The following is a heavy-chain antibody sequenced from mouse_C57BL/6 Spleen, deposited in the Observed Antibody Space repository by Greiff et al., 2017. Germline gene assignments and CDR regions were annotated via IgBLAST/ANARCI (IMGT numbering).Heavy chain of an antibody. CDR1: GYTFTSYW. Sequence: QVQLQQPGAELVMPGASVKLSCKASGYTFTSYWMHWVKQRPGQGLEWIGEIDPSDSYTNYNQQFKGKSTLTVDKSSSTAYMQLSSLTSEDSAVYYCARRRFYAMDYWGQGTSVTVSS. CDR3: ARRRFYAMDY. CDR2: IDPSDSYT. J-gene: IGHJ4*01. V-gene: IGHV1-69*01.